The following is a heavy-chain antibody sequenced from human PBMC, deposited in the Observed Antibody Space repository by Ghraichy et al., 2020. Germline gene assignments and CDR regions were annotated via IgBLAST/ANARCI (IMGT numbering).Heavy chain of an antibody. V-gene: IGHV3-74*01. Sequence: LSLTCVASGFNFRSYWMNWVRQAPGKGLVWVSFITGDGSTTTYADSVEGRFTISRDNAKNTLYLQMNSLTAEDTAVYYCARDADGHFALWRQGTLVTGSA. J-gene: IGHJ4*02. CDR3: ARDADGHFAL. CDR1: GFNFRSYW. D-gene: IGHD5-24*01. CDR2: ITGDGSTT.